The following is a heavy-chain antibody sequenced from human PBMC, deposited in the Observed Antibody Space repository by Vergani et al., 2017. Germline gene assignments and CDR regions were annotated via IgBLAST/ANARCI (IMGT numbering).Heavy chain of an antibody. CDR3: ARDPDIVVVPAAPYYYYYYGMDV. CDR2: ISAYNGNT. J-gene: IGHJ6*02. Sequence: QVQLVQSGAEVKKPGASVKVSCKASGYTFTSSGISWVRQAPGQGLEWMGWISAYNGNTNDAQKLQGRVTMTTDTSTSTAYMELRSLRPDDTAVYYCARDPDIVVVPAAPYYYYYYGMDVWGQGTTVTVSS. V-gene: IGHV1-18*04. D-gene: IGHD2-2*01. CDR1: GYTFTSSG.